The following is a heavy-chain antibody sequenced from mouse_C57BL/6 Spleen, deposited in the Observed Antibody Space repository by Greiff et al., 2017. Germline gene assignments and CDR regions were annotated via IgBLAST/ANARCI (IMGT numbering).Heavy chain of an antibody. Sequence: QVQLKQSGPELVKPGASVKISCKASGYAFSSSWMNWVKQRPGKGLEWIGRIYPGDGYTNYNGKFKGKATLTADKSSSTAYMQLSSLTSEDSAVYFCAREEGLRDYAMDYWGQGTSVTVSS. CDR2: IYPGDGYT. CDR3: AREEGLRDYAMDY. V-gene: IGHV1-82*01. J-gene: IGHJ4*01. CDR1: GYAFSSSW. D-gene: IGHD2-4*01.